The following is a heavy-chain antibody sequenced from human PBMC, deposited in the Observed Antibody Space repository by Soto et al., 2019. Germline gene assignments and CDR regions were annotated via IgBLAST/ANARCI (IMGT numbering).Heavy chain of an antibody. J-gene: IGHJ5*02. CDR3: ARGTVDTAYWFDP. Sequence: SETLSLTCTVSGGSISSGDYYWSWIRQPPGKGLEWIGYIYYSGSTYYNPSLKSRVTISVDTSKNQFSLKLSSVTAADTAVYYCARGTVDTAYWFDPWGQGTLVTVSS. V-gene: IGHV4-30-4*01. D-gene: IGHD5-18*01. CDR2: IYYSGST. CDR1: GGSISSGDYY.